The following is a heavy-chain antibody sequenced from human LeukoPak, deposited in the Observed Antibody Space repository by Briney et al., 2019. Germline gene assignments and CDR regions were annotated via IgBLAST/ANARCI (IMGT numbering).Heavy chain of an antibody. Sequence: SQTLSLTCTVSGGSISSGGYYWSWIRQPPGKGLEWIGYIYHSGTTYSNPSLKSRVTISVDRSKDQFSLKLSSVTAADTAVYYCARSGYTSGQFDPWGQGTLVTVSS. D-gene: IGHD6-19*01. CDR3: ARSGYTSGQFDP. CDR2: IYHSGTT. V-gene: IGHV4-30-2*01. CDR1: GGSISSGGYY. J-gene: IGHJ5*02.